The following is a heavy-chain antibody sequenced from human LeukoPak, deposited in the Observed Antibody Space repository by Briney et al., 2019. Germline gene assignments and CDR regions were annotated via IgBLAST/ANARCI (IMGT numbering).Heavy chain of an antibody. J-gene: IGHJ6*03. CDR1: GFTFSSYS. V-gene: IGHV3-48*04. CDR3: ARARYYYDSSGYSNVVYYYYMDV. CDR2: ISSSSSTI. D-gene: IGHD3-22*01. Sequence: GGSLRLSCAASGFTFSSYSMNWVRQAPGKGLEWVSYISSSSSTIYYADSVKGRFTISRDNAKNSLYLQMNSLRAEDTAVYYCARARYYYDSSGYSNVVYYYYMDVWGKGTTVTVSS.